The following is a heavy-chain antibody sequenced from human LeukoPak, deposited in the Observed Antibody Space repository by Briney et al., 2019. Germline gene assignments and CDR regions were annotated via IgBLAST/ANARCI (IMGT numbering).Heavy chain of an antibody. CDR3: ARGEKWLANYFDY. J-gene: IGHJ4*02. D-gene: IGHD6-19*01. CDR1: GYTFTVYY. Sequence: ASVKVSFKASGYTFTVYYMHWVRQAPGQGLEWMGLINPNSGGTNYAQKFQGWVTMTRDTSISTAYMELSRLRSDDTAVYYCARGEKWLANYFDYWGQGTLVTVSS. CDR2: INPNSGGT. V-gene: IGHV1-2*04.